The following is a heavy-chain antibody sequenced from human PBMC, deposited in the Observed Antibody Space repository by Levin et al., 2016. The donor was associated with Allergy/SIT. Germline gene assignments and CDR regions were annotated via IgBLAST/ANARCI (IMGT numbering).Heavy chain of an antibody. Sequence: SETLSLTCAVYGGSFSGYYWSWIRQPPGKGLEWIGEINHSGSTNYNPSLKSRVTISVDTSKNQFSLKLSSVTAADTAVYYCARGGSRMVRGVKGLDYWGQGTLVTVSS. CDR1: GGSFSGYY. CDR3: ARGGSRMVRGVKGLDY. CDR2: INHSGST. J-gene: IGHJ4*02. V-gene: IGHV4-34*01. D-gene: IGHD3-10*01.